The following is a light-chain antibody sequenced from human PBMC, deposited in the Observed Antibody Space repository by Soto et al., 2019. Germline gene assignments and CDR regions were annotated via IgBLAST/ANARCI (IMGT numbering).Light chain of an antibody. Sequence: QSALTQPASVSGSPGQSITISCTGTSSDVGGYNYVSWYQQHPGKAPKLMIYDVSNRPSGLSNRFSGSKSGNTASLTISGLQAEDEADYYCSSSTSSSTYVFGTGTKVTVL. CDR3: SSSTSSSTYV. CDR2: DVS. J-gene: IGLJ1*01. CDR1: SSDVGGYNY. V-gene: IGLV2-14*01.